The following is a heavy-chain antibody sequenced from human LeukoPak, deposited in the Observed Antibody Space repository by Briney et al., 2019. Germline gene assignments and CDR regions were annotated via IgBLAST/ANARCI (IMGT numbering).Heavy chain of an antibody. CDR1: GFSLSTSGVG. J-gene: IGHJ4*02. V-gene: IGHV2-5*01. CDR3: AHTRGRSGYYFDFDF. D-gene: IGHD3-22*01. Sequence: SGPTPVNPTQTLTLTCTFSGFSLSTSGVGVGWIRQPPGKALEWLALIYWNDDKPYSPSLKSRLTLTKDTSKNQVVLKLTNVDPEDTAIYYCAHTRGRSGYYFDFDFWGQGTLVTVSS. CDR2: IYWNDDK.